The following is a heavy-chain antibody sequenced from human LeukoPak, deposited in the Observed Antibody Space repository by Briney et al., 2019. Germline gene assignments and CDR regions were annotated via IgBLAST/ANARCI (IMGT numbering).Heavy chain of an antibody. V-gene: IGHV1-18*01. Sequence: GASVKVSCKDSGYTFTSSGISWVRQAPGQGLEWMGWISAYNGNTNYAQKLQGSVTMTTDTSTRTAYMELMCLRSDDTSLDYCARVRSAVLCMVDQTNYLDVWGKGTTVTISS. D-gene: IGHD2/OR15-2a*01. CDR1: GYTFTSSG. CDR2: ISAYNGNT. J-gene: IGHJ6*03. CDR3: ARVRSAVLCMVDQTNYLDV.